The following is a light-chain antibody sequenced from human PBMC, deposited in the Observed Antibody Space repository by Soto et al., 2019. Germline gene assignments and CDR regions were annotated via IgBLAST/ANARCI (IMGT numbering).Light chain of an antibody. CDR2: AAS. CDR3: QKYSSVPV. Sequence: DIQMTQSASCLSASVGDRVTITSRASQGISNYVAWYQQKPGKPPKLLIYAASTLQSGVPSRFSGSGSGTDFTLTINSLQPEDVATYSCQKYSSVPVFGPGTKVDIK. CDR1: QGISNY. J-gene: IGKJ3*01. V-gene: IGKV1-27*01.